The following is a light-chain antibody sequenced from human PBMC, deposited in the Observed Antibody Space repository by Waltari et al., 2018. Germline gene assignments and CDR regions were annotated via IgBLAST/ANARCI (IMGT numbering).Light chain of an antibody. J-gene: IGKJ4*01. CDR2: DAS. CDR3: QQRGSWPLT. Sequence: EIVLTQFPATLSLSPGERATLSCRARQSVGDFLAWYQQKPGQAPRLLIYDASKRVTGIPARFSGSGSGTDFTLTISSLETEDFALYYCQQRGSWPLTFGGGTTVEIK. CDR1: QSVGDF. V-gene: IGKV3-11*01.